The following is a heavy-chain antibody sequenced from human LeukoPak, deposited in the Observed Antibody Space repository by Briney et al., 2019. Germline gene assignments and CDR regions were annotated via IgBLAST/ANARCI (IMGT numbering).Heavy chain of an antibody. J-gene: IGHJ4*02. CDR3: ARDRGDWGGSLTLTRFDY. V-gene: IGHV3-30-3*01. Sequence: GGSLRLSCAASGFTFSNYAMHWVRQAPGKGLEWVAVISYDRSNKYYADSVKGRFTISRDNSKNTLYLQMNSLRAEDTAVYYCARDRGDWGGSLTLTRFDYWGQGTLVTVSS. D-gene: IGHD3-16*01. CDR1: GFTFSNYA. CDR2: ISYDRSNK.